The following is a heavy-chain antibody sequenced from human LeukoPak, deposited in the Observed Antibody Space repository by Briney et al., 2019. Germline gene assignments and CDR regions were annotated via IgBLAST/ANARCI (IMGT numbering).Heavy chain of an antibody. CDR3: ASQDSSGYNLGY. V-gene: IGHV1-46*03. J-gene: IGHJ4*02. D-gene: IGHD3-22*01. Sequence: ASVKVSCKASGYTFTSYYMHWVRQAPGQGLEWMGIINPSGVSTSSAKKFQGRVTMTRDTSTSTVYMELSSLRSEDTAVYYCASQDSSGYNLGYWGQGTLVTVSS. CDR1: GYTFTSYY. CDR2: INPSGVST.